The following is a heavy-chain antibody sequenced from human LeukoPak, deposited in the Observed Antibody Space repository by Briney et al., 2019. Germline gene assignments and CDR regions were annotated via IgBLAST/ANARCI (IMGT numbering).Heavy chain of an antibody. CDR1: GFTFSSYE. J-gene: IGHJ4*02. Sequence: GGSLRLSCAASGFTFSSYEMNWVRQAPGKGLEWVSYISSSGSTIYYADSVKGRFAISRDNAKSSLYLQMNSLTVDDTAIYYCARVWQDYSNTDYWGQGTLVTVSS. CDR2: ISSSGSTI. D-gene: IGHD4-11*01. CDR3: ARVWQDYSNTDY. V-gene: IGHV3-48*03.